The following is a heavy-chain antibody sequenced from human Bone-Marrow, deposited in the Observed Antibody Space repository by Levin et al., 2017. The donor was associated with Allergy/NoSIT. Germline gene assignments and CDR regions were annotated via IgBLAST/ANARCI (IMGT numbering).Heavy chain of an antibody. Sequence: GGSLRLSCAASGFTFSSYAMHWVRQAPGKGLEWVAVISYDGRNKYYADSVKGRFTISRDNSKNTLYLQMNSLRAEDTAVYYCAGGYSSGWYYFDYWGQGTLVTVSS. CDR2: ISYDGRNK. V-gene: IGHV3-30*04. D-gene: IGHD6-19*01. CDR3: AGGYSSGWYYFDY. J-gene: IGHJ4*02. CDR1: GFTFSSYA.